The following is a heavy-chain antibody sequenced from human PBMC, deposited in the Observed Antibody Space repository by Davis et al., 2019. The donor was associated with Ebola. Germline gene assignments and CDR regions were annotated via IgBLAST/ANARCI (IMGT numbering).Heavy chain of an antibody. J-gene: IGHJ6*02. CDR2: ISWDSTNI. CDR1: GFTFDDYA. V-gene: IGHV3-9*01. D-gene: IGHD2-15*01. CDR3: AKDRGCSGGSCYSGVYYHGMDV. Sequence: SLKISCAASGFTFDDYAMHWVRQAPGKGLEWVSGISWDSTNIGYADSVKGRFTISRDNANNSLSLQMNSLRAEDTALYYCAKDRGCSGGSCYSGVYYHGMDVWGQGTTVTVS.